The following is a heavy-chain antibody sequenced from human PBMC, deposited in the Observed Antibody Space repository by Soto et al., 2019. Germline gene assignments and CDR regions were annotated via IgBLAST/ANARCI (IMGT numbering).Heavy chain of an antibody. D-gene: IGHD5-18*01. J-gene: IGHJ6*02. CDR1: GFTFSSYG. V-gene: IGHV3-30*18. CDR2: ISYDGSNK. Sequence: QVQLVESGGGVVQPGRSLRLSCAASGFTFSSYGMHWVRQAPGKGLEWVAVISYDGSNKYYADSVKGRFTISRDNSKNTLYLQMNSLRAEDTAVYYCAKGYSYGYFDYYGMDVWGQGTTVTVSS. CDR3: AKGYSYGYFDYYGMDV.